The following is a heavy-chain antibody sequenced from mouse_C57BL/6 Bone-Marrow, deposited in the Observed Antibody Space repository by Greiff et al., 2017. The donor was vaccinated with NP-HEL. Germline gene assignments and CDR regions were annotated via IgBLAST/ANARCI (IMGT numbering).Heavy chain of an antibody. D-gene: IGHD4-1*01. J-gene: IGHJ2*01. CDR2: IRYDGSN. CDR1: GYSITSGYF. Sequence: VQLKESGPGLVKPSQSLSLTCSVSGYSITSGYFWNWIRQFPGNKLEWMGFIRYDGSNNYNQSLKNRISLTRDTSKNQFLLKLNAVTTEDTATENCERKLGRGYLDDWGQGTTRTVSS. CDR3: ERKLGRGYLDD. V-gene: IGHV3-6*01.